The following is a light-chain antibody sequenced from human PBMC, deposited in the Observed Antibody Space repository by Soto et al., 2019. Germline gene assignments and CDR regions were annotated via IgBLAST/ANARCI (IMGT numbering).Light chain of an antibody. J-gene: IGLJ2*01. CDR2: RNN. CDR1: SSNIGSNY. V-gene: IGLV1-47*01. Sequence: QSVLTQPPSASGAPGQRVTISCSGSSSNIGSNYVYWYQQLPGTAPKLLIYRNNQRRSGVPDRFSGSKPGTSVSLAISGLRSEDEGNYYCAAWDDSLSGVLFGGGTKLTVL. CDR3: AAWDDSLSGVL.